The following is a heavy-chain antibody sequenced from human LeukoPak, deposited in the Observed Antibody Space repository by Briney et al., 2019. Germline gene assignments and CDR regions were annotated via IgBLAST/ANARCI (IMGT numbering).Heavy chain of an antibody. V-gene: IGHV1-18*01. CDR3: ARDRNTVFGVVIITYDAFDI. D-gene: IGHD3-3*01. J-gene: IGHJ3*02. Sequence: GASVKVSCKASGYTFTSYGISWVRQAPGQGLEWMGWISAYNGNTNYAQKLQGRVTMTTDTSTSTAYMELRSLRSDDTAVYYCARDRNTVFGVVIITYDAFDIWGQGTMVTVSS. CDR2: ISAYNGNT. CDR1: GYTFTSYG.